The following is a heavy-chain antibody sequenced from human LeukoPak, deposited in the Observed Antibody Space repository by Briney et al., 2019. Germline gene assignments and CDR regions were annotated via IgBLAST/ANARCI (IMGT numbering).Heavy chain of an antibody. CDR2: ISSSGSTI. CDR1: GFTFSDYY. J-gene: IGHJ4*02. D-gene: IGHD3-22*01. CDR3: ARESIDPYYYDSSGSVDY. Sequence: GGSLRLSCAASGFTFSDYYMSWIRQAPGKGLEWVSYISSSGSTIYYADSVKGRFPISKDNAKNSLYLQMNSLRAEDTAVYYCARESIDPYYYDSSGSVDYWGQGTLVTVSS. V-gene: IGHV3-11*01.